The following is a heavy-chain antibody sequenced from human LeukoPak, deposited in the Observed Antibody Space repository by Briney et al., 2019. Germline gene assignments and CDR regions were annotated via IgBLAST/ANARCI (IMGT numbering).Heavy chain of an antibody. J-gene: IGHJ4*02. CDR1: GYSFTRHW. CDR3: ARQDTTMANDY. V-gene: IGHV5-51*01. Sequence: GESLKISCKGSGYSFTRHWIAWVRQKPGKGLEYMGMIYPGDSDTRYSPSFQGQVTISADKSTSTAYLQWRSLKASDTAIYYCARQDTTMANDYWGQGTLVTVSS. CDR2: IYPGDSDT. D-gene: IGHD5-18*01.